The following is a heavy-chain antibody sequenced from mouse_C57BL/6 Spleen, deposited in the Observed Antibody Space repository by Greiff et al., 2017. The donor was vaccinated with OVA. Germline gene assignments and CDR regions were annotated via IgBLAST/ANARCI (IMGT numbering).Heavy chain of an antibody. D-gene: IGHD4-1*01. CDR1: GFTFSDYY. Sequence: EVKLVESEGGLVQPGSSMKLSCTASGFTFSDYYMAWVRQVPEKGLEWVANINYDGSSTYYLDSLKSRFIISRDNAKNILYLQMSSLKSEDTATYYCARETLANWNAMDYWGQGTSVTVSS. CDR2: INYDGSST. J-gene: IGHJ4*01. CDR3: ARETLANWNAMDY. V-gene: IGHV5-16*01.